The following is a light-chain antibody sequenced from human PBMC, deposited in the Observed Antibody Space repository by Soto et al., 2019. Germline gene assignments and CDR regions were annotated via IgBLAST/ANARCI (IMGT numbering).Light chain of an antibody. CDR1: QGIRND. CDR2: DAS. CDR3: QQYDYLPLT. J-gene: IGKJ4*01. V-gene: IGKV1-33*01. Sequence: DIQMTHSPSSLSASVGDRVTITYRASQGIRNDLGWYQQKPGKAPQLLIYDASNLETGVPSRFSGSGYGTDFTFTISSLQPEDIATYYCQQYDYLPLTFGGGTKVDIK.